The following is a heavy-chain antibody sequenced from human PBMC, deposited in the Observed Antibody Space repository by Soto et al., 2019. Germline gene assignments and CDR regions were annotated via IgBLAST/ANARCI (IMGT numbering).Heavy chain of an antibody. CDR2: ISAHNGNT. D-gene: IGHD1-1*01. CDR3: ARGRYGDY. V-gene: IGHV1-18*01. Sequence: QIHLVQSGAEVKKPGASVKVSCKGSGYCFTTYGITWVRQAPGQGLEWMAWISAHNGNTNYAQKLQGRVTVTRDTSTSTAYMELRSLSSDDTAVYYCARGRYGDYWGQGALVTVSS. J-gene: IGHJ4*02. CDR1: GYCFTTYG.